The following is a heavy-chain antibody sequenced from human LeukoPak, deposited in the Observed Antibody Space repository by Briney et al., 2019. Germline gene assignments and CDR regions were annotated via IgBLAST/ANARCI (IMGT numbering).Heavy chain of an antibody. CDR1: GFTFDDYA. CDR3: AKATGYSSSWEAFDI. V-gene: IGHV3-9*01. Sequence: PGGSLRLSCAASGFTFDDYAMHWVAPAPGKGLEWFSGISWNSGSIGYADSVKGRFTISRDNAKNSLYLQMNSLRAEDTALYYCAKATGYSSSWEAFDIWGQGTMVTVSS. CDR2: ISWNSGSI. D-gene: IGHD6-13*01. J-gene: IGHJ3*02.